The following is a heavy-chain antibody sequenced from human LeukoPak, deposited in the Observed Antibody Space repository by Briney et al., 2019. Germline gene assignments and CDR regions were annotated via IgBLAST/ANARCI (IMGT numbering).Heavy chain of an antibody. Sequence: SETLSLTCTVSGYSISSGYYWGWIRQPPGKGLEWIGSIYHSGSTYYNPSLKSRVTISVDTSKNQFSLKLSSVTAADTAVYYCARAGRSSGYYQKLQKMYYFDYWGQGTLVTVSS. CDR3: ARAGRSSGYYQKLQKMYYFDY. V-gene: IGHV4-38-2*02. D-gene: IGHD3-22*01. CDR2: IYHSGST. CDR1: GYSISSGYY. J-gene: IGHJ4*02.